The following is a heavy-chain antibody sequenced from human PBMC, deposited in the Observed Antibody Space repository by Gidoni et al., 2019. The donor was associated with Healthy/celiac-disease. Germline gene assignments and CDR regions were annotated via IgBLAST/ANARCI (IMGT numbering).Heavy chain of an antibody. D-gene: IGHD6-19*01. CDR1: GYSISSGYY. CDR2: IYHSGST. Sequence: QVQLQESGPGLVKPSETLSLTCAVSGYSISSGYYWGWIRQPPGKGLEWMGSIYHSGSTYYNPSLKSRVTISVDTSKNQFSRKLSSVTAADTAVYYCARGGAYSSGPAGYWGQGTLVTVSS. J-gene: IGHJ4*02. V-gene: IGHV4-38-2*01. CDR3: ARGGAYSSGPAGY.